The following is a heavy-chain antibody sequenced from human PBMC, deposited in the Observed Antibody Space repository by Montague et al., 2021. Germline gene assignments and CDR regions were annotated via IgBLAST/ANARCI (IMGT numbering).Heavy chain of an antibody. CDR1: RDRVSSNDAT. V-gene: IGHV6-1*01. D-gene: IGHD5-24*01. Sequence: CAISRDRVSSNDATWNWIRQSPSRGLEWLGRTYYRSKWYNEYAISVKSRITVNPDTSKNQFSLLLNSVTPEDTAVYYCARGWQKRFDPWGQGTLVTVSS. J-gene: IGHJ5*02. CDR2: TYYRSKWYN. CDR3: ARGWQKRFDP.